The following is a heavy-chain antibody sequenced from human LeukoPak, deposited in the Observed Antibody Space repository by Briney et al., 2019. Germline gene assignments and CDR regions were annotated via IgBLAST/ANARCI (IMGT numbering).Heavy chain of an antibody. CDR1: GFPFSSYW. V-gene: IGHV3-7*01. CDR3: AREYYDFWSGNPPHDAFDI. D-gene: IGHD3-3*01. CDR2: IKQEGSES. J-gene: IGHJ3*02. Sequence: PGGSLRLSCAGSGFPFSSYWMSWVRQAPGKGPEWVANIKQEGSESYYVVSVKGRFTISRDNAKNSLYLQMNSLRAEDTAIYYCAREYYDFWSGNPPHDAFDIWGQGTMVTVSS.